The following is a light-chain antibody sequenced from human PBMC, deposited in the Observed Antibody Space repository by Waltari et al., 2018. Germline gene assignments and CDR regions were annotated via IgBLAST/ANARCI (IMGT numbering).Light chain of an antibody. CDR3: CSYAGGSRVI. CDR1: QTDIGSYNF. Sequence: QSALTQPASLSGSPGQSITLPCAETQTDIGSYNFVSWFQQFPGQAPKLIVSEATKRPSGVSYRFSGSKSGNTASLTISGLQAEDEADYYCCSYAGGSRVIFGGGTKLTVL. V-gene: IGLV2-23*01. CDR2: EAT. J-gene: IGLJ2*01.